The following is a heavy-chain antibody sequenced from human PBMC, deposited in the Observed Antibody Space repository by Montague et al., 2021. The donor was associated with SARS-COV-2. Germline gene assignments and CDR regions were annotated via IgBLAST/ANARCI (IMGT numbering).Heavy chain of an antibody. J-gene: IGHJ4*02. CDR3: ARKTRGWLSRPPYKYYSDY. V-gene: IGHV4-39*01. CDR1: GGSISSSSYY. Sequence: SETLSLTCTVSGGSISSSSYYWGWIRQPPGKGLEWIGSIYYSGSTYYNPSLKSRVTISVDTSKNQFSLKLSPVTAADTAVYYRARKTRGWLSRPPYKYYSDYWGQGTLVTVSS. D-gene: IGHD3-22*01. CDR2: IYYSGST.